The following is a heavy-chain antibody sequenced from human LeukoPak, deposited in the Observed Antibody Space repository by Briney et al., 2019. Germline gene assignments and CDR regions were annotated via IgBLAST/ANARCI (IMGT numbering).Heavy chain of an antibody. D-gene: IGHD5-12*01. CDR2: MNPNSGNT. CDR1: GYTFTSYD. Sequence: ASVKVSCKASGYTFTSYDINWLRQATGQGLEWTGWMNPNSGNTGYAQKFQGRVTMTRNTSISTAYMELSSLRSEDTAVYYCARGPGGYDYYYYYGMDVWGQGTTVTVSS. CDR3: ARGPGGYDYYYYYGMDV. V-gene: IGHV1-8*01. J-gene: IGHJ6*02.